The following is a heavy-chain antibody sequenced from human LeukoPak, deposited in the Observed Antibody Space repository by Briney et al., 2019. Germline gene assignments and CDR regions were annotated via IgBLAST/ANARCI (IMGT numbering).Heavy chain of an antibody. CDR1: GYTFTGYY. V-gene: IGHV1-2*02. D-gene: IGHD2-2*01. J-gene: IGHJ6*02. CDR2: INPNSGGT. Sequence: ASVKVSCKASGYTFTGYYMHWVRQAPGQGLEWMGWINPNSGGTNYARKFQGRVTMTRDTSISTAYMELSRLRSDDTAVYYCARVVPAAITSRLRYGMDVWGQGTTVTVSS. CDR3: ARVVPAAITSRLRYGMDV.